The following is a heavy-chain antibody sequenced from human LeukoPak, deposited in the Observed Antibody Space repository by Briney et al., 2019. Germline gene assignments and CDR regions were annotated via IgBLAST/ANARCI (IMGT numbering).Heavy chain of an antibody. Sequence: GGSLRLSCAASGFTFSSYAMHWVRQAPGRGLGWVAVISYDGSNKYYADSVKDRFTISRDNSKNTLYLQMNSLRAQDTAVYYCAKVAVGWRAFDIWGQGTMVTASS. CDR1: GFTFSSYA. J-gene: IGHJ3*02. CDR2: ISYDGSNK. CDR3: AKVAVGWRAFDI. V-gene: IGHV3-30-3*01. D-gene: IGHD2-15*01.